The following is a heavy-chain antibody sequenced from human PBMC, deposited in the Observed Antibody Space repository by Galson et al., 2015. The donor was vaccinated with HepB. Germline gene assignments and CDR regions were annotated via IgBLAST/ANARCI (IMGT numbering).Heavy chain of an antibody. D-gene: IGHD4-17*01. Sequence: SLRLSCAASGFTFSDYYMSWNRQAPGKGLEWLSYISHSTLYTNYADSVKGRITISRDNARNSLYLQLHSLRAEDTAVYYCARVADVDYGDHSHFDYWGQGTLVTVSS. J-gene: IGHJ4*02. CDR2: ISHSTLYT. CDR3: ARVADVDYGDHSHFDY. CDR1: GFTFSDYY. V-gene: IGHV3-11*06.